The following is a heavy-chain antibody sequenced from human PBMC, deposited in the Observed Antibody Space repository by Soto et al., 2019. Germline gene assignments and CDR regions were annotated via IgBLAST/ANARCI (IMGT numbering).Heavy chain of an antibody. CDR3: XXXXXXXXXXXXXXXXXXGMDV. CDR2: ISAYNGNT. Sequence: QVQLVQSGGEVKKTGASVKVSCKASNFTFSDYAISWVRQAPGXXXEWMGWISAYNGNTFSAERFQGRATMTTDAXXXXXXXXXXXXXXXXXXXXXXXXXXXXXXXXXXXXXXXXGMDVWGQGTTVTVSS. V-gene: IGHV1-18*01. CDR1: NFTFSDYA. J-gene: IGHJ6*02.